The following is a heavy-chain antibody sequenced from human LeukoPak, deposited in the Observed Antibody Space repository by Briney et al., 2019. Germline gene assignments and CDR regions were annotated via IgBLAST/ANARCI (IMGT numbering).Heavy chain of an antibody. CDR2: ISTSGTYI. J-gene: IGHJ3*02. D-gene: IGHD3-22*01. CDR3: ARGYYEAFDI. CDR1: GFTFSTYN. Sequence: PGGYLRLSCAASGFTFSTYNMNWVRQAPGKGLEGVSSISTSGTYIYYADSVKGRFTVSRDNAKNSLYLQMNSLRAEDTAVYYCARGYYEAFDIWGQGTMVTVSS. V-gene: IGHV3-21*01.